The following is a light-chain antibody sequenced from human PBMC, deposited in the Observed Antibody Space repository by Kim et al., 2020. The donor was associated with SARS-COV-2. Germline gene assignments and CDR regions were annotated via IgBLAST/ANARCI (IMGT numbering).Light chain of an antibody. CDR2: GKN. Sequence: SSELTQDPAVSVALGQTVRITCQGDSLRSYCASWYQQKPGQAPVLVICGKNNRPSGITDRFSGSSSGNTASLTITGAQAEDEAGYYCNSRDSSGNHLVFG. CDR3: NSRDSSGNHLV. CDR1: SLRSYC. V-gene: IGLV3-19*01. J-gene: IGLJ2*01.